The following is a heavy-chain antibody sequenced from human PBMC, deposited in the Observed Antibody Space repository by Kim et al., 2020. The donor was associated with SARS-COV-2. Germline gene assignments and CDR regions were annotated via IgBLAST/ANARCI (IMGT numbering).Heavy chain of an antibody. Sequence: GGSLRLSCAASGFTFNNYWLSWVRQTPGQGLEWVANINQDGSEKNYVDSVKGRFTISRDNARNSLYLHLNSLRAGDIAVYFCARDSGSRNYWPGGYYYYAMDVWGQGTTVTVSS. V-gene: IGHV3-7*03. CDR2: INQDGSEK. J-gene: IGHJ6*01. CDR3: ARDSGSRNYWPGGYYYYAMDV. CDR1: GFTFNNYW. D-gene: IGHD1-7*01.